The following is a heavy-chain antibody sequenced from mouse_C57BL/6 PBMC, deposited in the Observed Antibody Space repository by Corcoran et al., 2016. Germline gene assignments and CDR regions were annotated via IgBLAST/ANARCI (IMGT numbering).Heavy chain of an antibody. Sequence: QNQLVRSGPELKKPGEPVKISFNAPGYTFPTYGMSWVIPAPGKGLTWMGWINTYSGVPTYTDDFKVRFTFSLETSASTAYLQINDLKNEDTATYFCARWGITTVVATMNFDVWGTGTTVTVS. J-gene: IGHJ1*03. D-gene: IGHD1-1*01. CDR2: INTYSGVP. CDR1: GYTFPTYG. CDR3: ARWGITTVVATMNFDV. V-gene: IGHV9-3*01.